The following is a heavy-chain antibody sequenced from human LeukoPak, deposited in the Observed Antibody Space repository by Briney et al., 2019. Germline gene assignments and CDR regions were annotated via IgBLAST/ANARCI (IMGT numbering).Heavy chain of an antibody. CDR2: FDPEDGET. D-gene: IGHD6-6*01. Sequence: ASVKVSCTVSGYTLTELSMHWVRQAPGKGLEWMGGFDPEDGETIYAQKFQGRVTMTEDTSTDTAYMELSSLRSEDTAVYYCAGNAAPHEVDWFDPWGQGTLVTVSS. V-gene: IGHV1-24*01. J-gene: IGHJ5*02. CDR3: AGNAAPHEVDWFDP. CDR1: GYTLTELS.